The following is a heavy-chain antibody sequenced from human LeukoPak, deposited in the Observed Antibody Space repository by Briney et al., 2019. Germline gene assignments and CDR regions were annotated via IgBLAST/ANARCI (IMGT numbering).Heavy chain of an antibody. D-gene: IGHD6-13*01. CDR2: INHSGST. CDR1: GGSFCGYY. J-gene: IGHJ4*02. Sequence: SETLSLTCAVYGGSFCGYYWSWIRQPPGKGLEWIGEINHSGSTNYNPSLKSRVTISVDTSNNQFSLQLSSVTAADTAVCYCARGIRAGYDYWGQGTLVTVSS. CDR3: ARGIRAGYDY. V-gene: IGHV4-34*01.